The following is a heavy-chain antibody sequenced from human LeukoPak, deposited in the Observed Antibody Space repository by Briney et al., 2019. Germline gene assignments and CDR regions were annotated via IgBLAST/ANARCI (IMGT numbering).Heavy chain of an antibody. CDR3: AGISGGTYLNAFDI. CDR1: GFTFSNYW. J-gene: IGHJ3*02. D-gene: IGHD1-26*01. Sequence: GGSLRLSCAASGFTFSNYWMHWVRQAPGKGLVWVSRINSDGSDTSYADSVKGRFTISRDNAKNTLYLQMNSLRAEDTAVYYCAGISGGTYLNAFDIWGRGTMVTVSS. CDR2: INSDGSDT. V-gene: IGHV3-74*01.